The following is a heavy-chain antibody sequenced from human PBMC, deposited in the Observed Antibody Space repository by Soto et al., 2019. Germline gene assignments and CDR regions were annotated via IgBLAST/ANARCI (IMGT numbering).Heavy chain of an antibody. D-gene: IGHD4-17*01. CDR2: ISNSGDAT. V-gene: IGHV3-23*01. Sequence: PWGSLRLSCAASGFTFDSFAMSWVRLPLGKGLEWVSTISNSGDATYYPDSVKGRFTISRDNSKNTLYLQMNSLRAEDTAAYYCAKDHPIDYGFFDSWGQGVLVTVSS. J-gene: IGHJ4*02. CDR1: GFTFDSFA. CDR3: AKDHPIDYGFFDS.